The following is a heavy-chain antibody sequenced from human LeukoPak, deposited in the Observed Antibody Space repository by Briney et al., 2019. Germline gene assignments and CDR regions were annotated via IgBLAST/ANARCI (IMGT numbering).Heavy chain of an antibody. V-gene: IGHV4-59*08. CDR3: ATLRGASTAVFDS. CDR2: IHYSGAT. D-gene: IGHD2-21*02. J-gene: IGHJ4*02. Sequence: SETLSLTCTVSGASINYDYWSWIRRSPGKRLEWIGYIHYSGATNYSPSLNSRVTISVDTSKNQFSLKLSSVTAADTALYYCATLRGASTAVFDSWGQGTLVTASS. CDR1: GASINYDY.